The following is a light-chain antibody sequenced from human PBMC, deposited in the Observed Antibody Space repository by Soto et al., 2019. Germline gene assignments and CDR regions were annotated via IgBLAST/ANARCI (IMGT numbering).Light chain of an antibody. CDR2: DND. Sequence: QSVLTQPPSVSAAPGQKVTISCSGSRSNIGNHHVFWNQHLPGTAPKLLIYDNDERPSGITDRFSGSKSGTSATLDITGLQTWDEADYYCVTWDSSLSTYVFGPGTKLTVL. J-gene: IGLJ1*01. V-gene: IGLV1-51*01. CDR3: VTWDSSLSTYV. CDR1: RSNIGNHH.